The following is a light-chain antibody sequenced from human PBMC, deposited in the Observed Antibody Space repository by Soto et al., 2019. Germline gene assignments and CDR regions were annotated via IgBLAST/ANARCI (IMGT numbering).Light chain of an antibody. V-gene: IGKV1-39*01. J-gene: IGKJ5*01. CDR2: AAS. CDR1: QSISSY. Sequence: DIQMTQSPASLSTSLGAGASITCRASQSISSYLNWYQQKPGKATKLLIYAASSLQSGVPSRFSGSGSGTDFTLTICSLQPEDFAVYYCQQSYSTLSITFGQGTRLEIK. CDR3: QQSYSTLSIT.